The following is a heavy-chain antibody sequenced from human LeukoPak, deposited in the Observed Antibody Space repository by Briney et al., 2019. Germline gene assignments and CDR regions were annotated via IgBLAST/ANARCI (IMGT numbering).Heavy chain of an antibody. Sequence: GASVKVSCKASGYTFTSYGISWVRQAPGQGLEWMGWISAYNGNTNYAQKLQGRVTMTTDTSTSTAYMELRSLRSDDTAVYYCARDHKKRSSGWGYYYYYGMDVWGKGTTVTVSS. CDR1: GYTFTSYG. J-gene: IGHJ6*04. CDR2: ISAYNGNT. CDR3: ARDHKKRSSGWGYYYYYGMDV. V-gene: IGHV1-18*04. D-gene: IGHD6-19*01.